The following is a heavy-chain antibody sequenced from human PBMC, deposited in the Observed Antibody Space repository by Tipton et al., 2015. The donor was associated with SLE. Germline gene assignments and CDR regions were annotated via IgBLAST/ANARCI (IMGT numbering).Heavy chain of an antibody. CDR1: GFTFSRYW. CDR2: INQDGSEK. J-gene: IGHJ6*02. V-gene: IGHV3-7*01. Sequence: SLRLSCVVSGFTFSRYWMSWVRQAPGKGLEWVANINQDGSEKYHVDSVKGRFTISRDNAKNSLYLQMNSLRAEDTAVYYCARDGIQLWSLGMDVWGQGTTVTVSS. CDR3: ARDGIQLWSLGMDV. D-gene: IGHD5-18*01.